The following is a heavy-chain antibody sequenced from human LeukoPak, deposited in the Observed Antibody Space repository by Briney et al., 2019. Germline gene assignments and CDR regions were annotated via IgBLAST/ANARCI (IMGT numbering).Heavy chain of an antibody. Sequence: SQTLSLTCAISGDSVSSNSAAWNWTRQSPSRGLEWLGRTYYRSKWYNDYAVSVKSRITINPDTSKNQFSLQLYSVTPEDTAVYYCARDGTMRSGPAFDIWGQGTMVTVSS. CDR3: ARDGTMRSGPAFDI. J-gene: IGHJ3*02. D-gene: IGHD3-3*01. CDR1: GDSVSSNSAA. V-gene: IGHV6-1*01. CDR2: TYYRSKWYN.